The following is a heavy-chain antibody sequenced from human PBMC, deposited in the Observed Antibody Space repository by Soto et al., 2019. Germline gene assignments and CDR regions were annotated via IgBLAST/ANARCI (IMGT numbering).Heavy chain of an antibody. CDR2: ISGSGGST. CDR3: ASIVATISRNFDY. V-gene: IGHV3-23*01. Sequence: PGGSLRRACPASGFTFSSYAMSWVRQAPGKGLEWVSAISGSGGSTYYADSVKGRFTISRDNSKNTLYLQVNSLRAEDTAVYYCASIVATISRNFDYWGQGTLVTVSS. J-gene: IGHJ4*02. CDR1: GFTFSSYA. D-gene: IGHD5-12*01.